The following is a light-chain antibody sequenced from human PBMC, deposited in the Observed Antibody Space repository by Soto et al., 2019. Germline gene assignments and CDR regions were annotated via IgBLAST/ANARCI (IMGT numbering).Light chain of an antibody. CDR2: EVR. J-gene: IGLJ1*01. CDR3: SSFTGSSTPYV. V-gene: IGLV2-14*01. Sequence: QSALTQPASVSGSPGQSITISCTGTSSDVGGYNYVSWYQQPPGKAPKLVIYEVRNRPSRVSDRFSGSRSGNTASLTISGLQAEDEADYYCSSFTGSSTPYVFGTGTKLTVL. CDR1: SSDVGGYNY.